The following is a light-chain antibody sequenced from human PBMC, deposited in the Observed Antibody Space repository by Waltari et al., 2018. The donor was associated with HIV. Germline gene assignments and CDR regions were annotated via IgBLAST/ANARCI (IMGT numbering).Light chain of an antibody. CDR1: ALPKRY. V-gene: IGLV3-25*03. CDR3: QSADSSGTYRV. J-gene: IGLJ3*02. CDR2: KDS. Sequence: SYELTQPPSVSVSPGQTARITCSGDALPKRYAYWYQQKPGQAPVLVIYKDSERPSGIPERFSGSRSGTTVTLTISGVQAEDEADYYCQSADSSGTYRVFGGGTKLTVL.